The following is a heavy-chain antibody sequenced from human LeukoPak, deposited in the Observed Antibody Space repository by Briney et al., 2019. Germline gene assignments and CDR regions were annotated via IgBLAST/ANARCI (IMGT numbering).Heavy chain of an antibody. Sequence: GESLKISCKGSGYSFTSYWIAWVRQMPGKGLEYIGIIYPGDSDIRYSPSFQGQVTISADKSISTAYLQWSSLKASDTAMYYCARQEYCSGGSCYTWFDPWGQGTLATVSS. CDR1: GYSFTSYW. V-gene: IGHV5-51*01. J-gene: IGHJ5*02. CDR3: ARQEYCSGGSCYTWFDP. D-gene: IGHD2-15*01. CDR2: IYPGDSDI.